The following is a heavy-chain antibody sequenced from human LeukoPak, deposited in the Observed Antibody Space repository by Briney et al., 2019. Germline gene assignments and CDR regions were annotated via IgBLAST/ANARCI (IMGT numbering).Heavy chain of an antibody. CDR3: ARGGPRTDDYNFDY. CDR2: VYDGGKT. Sequence: SDTLPLTCSVSGASIGSFYWSWIRQTPGKGLEWIGYVYDGGKTYYNPSLKGRVTISVDTSNNQFSLKLRSVTAADTAVYYCARGGPRTDDYNFDYWGQGTLVSVSS. V-gene: IGHV4-59*07. J-gene: IGHJ4*02. D-gene: IGHD5-24*01. CDR1: GASIGSFY.